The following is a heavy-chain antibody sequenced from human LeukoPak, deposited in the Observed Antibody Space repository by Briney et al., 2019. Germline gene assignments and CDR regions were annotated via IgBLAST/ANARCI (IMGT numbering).Heavy chain of an antibody. CDR2: ISSGSTYI. Sequence: GGSLRLSCASCGFTFSNYVINWVRQAPGKGLEWVSSISSGSTYIYYADLVKGRFTISRDNANSSLYLQMSSLRDEDTAVYYCARGSSSGLKSYYFDYWGQGTLVTVSS. CDR1: GFTFSNYV. D-gene: IGHD6-13*01. CDR3: ARGSSSGLKSYYFDY. J-gene: IGHJ4*02. V-gene: IGHV3-21*01.